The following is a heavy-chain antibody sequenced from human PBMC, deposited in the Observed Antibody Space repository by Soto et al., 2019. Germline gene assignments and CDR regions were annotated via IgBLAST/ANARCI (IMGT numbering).Heavy chain of an antibody. D-gene: IGHD6-13*01. V-gene: IGHV3-48*03. CDR3: ASMSSSWTREY. Sequence: EVQLVESGGGLVQPGGSLRLSCAASGFTFSSYEMNWVRQAPGKGLAWVSYISSSGSTIYYADSVKGRFTISRDNAKNSLYLQMNSLRAEDTAVYYCASMSSSWTREYWGQGTLVTVSS. CDR2: ISSSGSTI. CDR1: GFTFSSYE. J-gene: IGHJ4*02.